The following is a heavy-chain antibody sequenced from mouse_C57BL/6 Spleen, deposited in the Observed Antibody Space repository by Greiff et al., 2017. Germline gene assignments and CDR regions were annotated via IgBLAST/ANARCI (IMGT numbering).Heavy chain of an antibody. J-gene: IGHJ4*01. CDR2: ISNLAYSI. Sequence: EVKLVESGGGLVQPGGSLKLSCAASGFTFSDYGMAWVRQAPRKGPEWVAFISNLAYSIYYADTVTGRFTISRENAKNTLYLEMSSLRSEDTAMYYCARHGYYYGSSYPYAMDYWGQGTSVTVSS. D-gene: IGHD1-1*01. V-gene: IGHV5-15*01. CDR1: GFTFSDYG. CDR3: ARHGYYYGSSYPYAMDY.